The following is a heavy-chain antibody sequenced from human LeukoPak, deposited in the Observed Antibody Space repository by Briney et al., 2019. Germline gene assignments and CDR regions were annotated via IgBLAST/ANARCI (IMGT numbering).Heavy chain of an antibody. J-gene: IGHJ6*03. Sequence: ASVKVSCKASGYTFTSYYMHWVRQAPGQGLEWMGIINPSGGSTSYAQKFQGRVTITADESTSTAYMELSSLRSEDTAVYYCARVVVAATSRVDYYYYMDVWGKGTTVTISS. V-gene: IGHV1-46*01. D-gene: IGHD2-15*01. CDR1: GYTFTSYY. CDR3: ARVVVAATSRVDYYYYMDV. CDR2: INPSGGST.